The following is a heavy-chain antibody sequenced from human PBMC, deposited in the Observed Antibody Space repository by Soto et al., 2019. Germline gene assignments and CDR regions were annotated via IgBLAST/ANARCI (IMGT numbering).Heavy chain of an antibody. J-gene: IGHJ5*02. D-gene: IGHD5-18*01. V-gene: IGHV4-59*08. Sequence: SETLSLTCTVSGGSINGYYWSWIRQPPGKGLEWIGYIYYSGSTDYNPSLKSRVTMSVDTSKNQFSLKLSSVTAADTAVYYCARWGVDTAMVTEWFDPWGQGTLVTVSS. CDR1: GGSINGYY. CDR3: ARWGVDTAMVTEWFDP. CDR2: IYYSGST.